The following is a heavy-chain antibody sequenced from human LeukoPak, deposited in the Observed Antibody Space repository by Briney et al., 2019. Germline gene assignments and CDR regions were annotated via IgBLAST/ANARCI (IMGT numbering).Heavy chain of an antibody. CDR3: AKDRVQDYVSRSSIIDY. CDR2: ISSRGDNT. Sequence: GGSLRLSCAASGFTFSSYAMSWVRQAPGKGLEWVSTISSRGDNTYYADSVKGRFTISRDNSKNTLYLQMNSLRAEDTAVYYCAKDRVQDYVSRSSIIDYWGEGTLVTVSS. D-gene: IGHD3-22*01. CDR1: GFTFSSYA. V-gene: IGHV3-23*01. J-gene: IGHJ4*02.